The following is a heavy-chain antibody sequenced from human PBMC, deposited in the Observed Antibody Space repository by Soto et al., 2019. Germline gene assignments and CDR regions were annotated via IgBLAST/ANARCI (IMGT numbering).Heavy chain of an antibody. CDR1: GGSISSYY. J-gene: IGHJ4*02. V-gene: IGHV4-59*01. CDR2: IYYSGST. Sequence: SETLSLTCPVSGGSISSYYWSRIRQPPGKGLEWIGYIYYSGSTNYNPSLKSRVTISVDTSKNQFSLKLSSVTAADTAVYYCARGARRSYFDYWGQGTLVTVSS. CDR3: ARGARRSYFDY.